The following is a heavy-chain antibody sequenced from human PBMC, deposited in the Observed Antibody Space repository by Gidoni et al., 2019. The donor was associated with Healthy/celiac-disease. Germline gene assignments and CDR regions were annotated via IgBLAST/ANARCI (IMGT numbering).Heavy chain of an antibody. CDR2: IHYSGST. CDR1: GGSISSSSYY. J-gene: IGHJ4*02. CDR3: ARGVMITFGGEYYFDC. D-gene: IGHD3-16*01. V-gene: IGHV4-39*01. Sequence: QLQLQESGPGLVKPSETLSLSCTVSGGSISSSSYYWGWIRQPPGKGLEWIGNIHYSGSTYYNPSLKSRVTISVDTSKNQFSLKLSSVTAADTAVYYCARGVMITFGGEYYFDCWGQGTLVTVSS.